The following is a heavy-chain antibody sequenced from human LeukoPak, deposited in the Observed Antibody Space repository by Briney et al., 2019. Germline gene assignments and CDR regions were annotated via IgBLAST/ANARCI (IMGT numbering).Heavy chain of an antibody. V-gene: IGHV1-18*01. CDR3: ARDRYDFWSGYYHPIDY. Sequence: ASVKVSCKAYGYTFTSYGISWVRQAPGQGLEWMGWISAYNGNTNYAQKLQGRVTMTTDTSTSTAYMELRSLRSDDTAVYYCARDRYDFWSGYYHPIDYWGQGTLVTVSS. CDR1: GYTFTSYG. J-gene: IGHJ4*02. CDR2: ISAYNGNT. D-gene: IGHD3-3*01.